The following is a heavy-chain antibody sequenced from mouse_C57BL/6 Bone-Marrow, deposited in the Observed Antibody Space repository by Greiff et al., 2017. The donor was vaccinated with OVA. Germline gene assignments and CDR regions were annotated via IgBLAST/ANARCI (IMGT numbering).Heavy chain of an antibody. Sequence: QVQLQQSGAELARPGASVKLSCKASGYTFTSYGISWVKQRTGQGLEWIGEIYPRSGNTYYNEKFKGKATLTADKSSSTAYMELRSLTSEDSAVYFCARIPYYYGSLHWCFDVWGTGTTVTVSS. J-gene: IGHJ1*03. CDR1: GYTFTSYG. D-gene: IGHD1-1*01. V-gene: IGHV1-81*01. CDR2: IYPRSGNT. CDR3: ARIPYYYGSLHWCFDV.